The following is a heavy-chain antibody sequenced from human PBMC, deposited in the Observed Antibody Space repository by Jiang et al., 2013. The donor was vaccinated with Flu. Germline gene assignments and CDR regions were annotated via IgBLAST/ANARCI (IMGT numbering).Heavy chain of an antibody. J-gene: IGHJ4*02. CDR3: ARGSGWYVY. CDR1: GGSFSGYY. D-gene: IGHD6-19*01. V-gene: IGHV4-34*01. Sequence: LLKPSETLSLTCAVYGGSFSGYYWSWIRQPPGKGLEWIGEINHSGSTNYNPSLKSRVTISVDTSKNQFSLKLSSVTAADTAVYYCARGSGWYVYWGQGTLVTVSS. CDR2: INHSGST.